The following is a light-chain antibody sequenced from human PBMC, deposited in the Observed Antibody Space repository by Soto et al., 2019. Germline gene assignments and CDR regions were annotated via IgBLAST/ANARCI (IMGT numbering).Light chain of an antibody. J-gene: IGKJ5*01. CDR2: DAS. V-gene: IGKV3-20*01. Sequence: EIVLTQSPGTLSLSPGERATLPCRASQSVSSGYLAWYQQKPGQTPRLLIYDASSRATGIPDRFSGSGSRTDFTLTISRLEPEDFAVYYCQQYGSSPITFGQGTRLEIK. CDR1: QSVSSGY. CDR3: QQYGSSPIT.